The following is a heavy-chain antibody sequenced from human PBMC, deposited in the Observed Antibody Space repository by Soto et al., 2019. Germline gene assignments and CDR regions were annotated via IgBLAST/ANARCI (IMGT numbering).Heavy chain of an antibody. CDR1: GGTFSSYP. CDR2: IIPIFGTA. J-gene: IGHJ6*02. D-gene: IGHD3-16*02. CDR3: ARSRYDYVWGRYRPNYYYYGMDV. V-gene: IGHV1-69*13. Sequence: SVKVSCKASGGTFSSYPISWVRQAPGQGLEWMGGIIPIFGTANYAQKFQGRVTITADESTSTAYMELSSLRSEDTAVYYCARSRYDYVWGRYRPNYYYYGMDVWGQGTTVTVSS.